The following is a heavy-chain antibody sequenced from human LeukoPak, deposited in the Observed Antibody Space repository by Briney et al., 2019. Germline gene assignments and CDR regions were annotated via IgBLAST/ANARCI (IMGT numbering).Heavy chain of an antibody. J-gene: IGHJ4*02. D-gene: IGHD1-26*01. CDR2: IKSKTDGGTT. Sequence: PGGSLRLSCAASGFTFSNAWMSWVRQAPGKGLEWVGRIKSKTDGGTTDYAAPVKGRFTISRDDSKNTLYLQMNSLNTEDTAVYYCTTDLDVGPGATGYWGQGTLVTVSS. CDR3: TTDLDVGPGATGY. V-gene: IGHV3-15*01. CDR1: GFTFSNAW.